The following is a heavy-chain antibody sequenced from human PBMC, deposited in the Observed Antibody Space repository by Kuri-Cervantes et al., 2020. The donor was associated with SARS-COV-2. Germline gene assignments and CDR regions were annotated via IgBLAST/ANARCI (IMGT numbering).Heavy chain of an antibody. D-gene: IGHD1-26*01. J-gene: IGHJ4*02. V-gene: IGHV3-23*01. CDR3: AKGSSSGSDYFDY. Sequence: GESLKISCAASGFTFSSYAMSWVRQAPGKGLEWVSAISGSGGSTYYADSVKGRFTISRDNSKNSLYLQMNSLRTEDSALYYCAKGSSSGSDYFDYWGQGTLVTVSS. CDR2: ISGSGGST. CDR1: GFTFSSYA.